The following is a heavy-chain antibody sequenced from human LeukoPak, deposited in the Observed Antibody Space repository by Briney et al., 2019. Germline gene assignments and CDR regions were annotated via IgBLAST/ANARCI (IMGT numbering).Heavy chain of an antibody. Sequence: HPGGSLRLSCAASGFIFSSYWMHWVRHAPGKGLVWVSRIKSDGKTNYADSVKGRFTISRDNAKNTVSLQMNSLRAEDTGVYYCARAPSEIGGYYPEYFRHWGQGTLVTVSS. V-gene: IGHV3-74*01. J-gene: IGHJ1*01. CDR3: ARAPSEIGGYYPEYFRH. CDR2: IKSDGKT. D-gene: IGHD3-22*01. CDR1: GFIFSSYW.